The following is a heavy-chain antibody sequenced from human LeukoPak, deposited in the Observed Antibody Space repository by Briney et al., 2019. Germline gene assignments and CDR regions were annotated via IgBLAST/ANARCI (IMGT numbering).Heavy chain of an antibody. Sequence: PGGSLRLSCAASGFTFSSYWMSWVRQAPGKGLEWVANIKQDGSEKYYVDSVKGRSTISRDNAKNSLYLQMNSLRAEDTAVYYCASVGIAVAADAFDIWGQGTMVTVSS. J-gene: IGHJ3*02. D-gene: IGHD6-19*01. CDR1: GFTFSSYW. CDR2: IKQDGSEK. V-gene: IGHV3-7*01. CDR3: ASVGIAVAADAFDI.